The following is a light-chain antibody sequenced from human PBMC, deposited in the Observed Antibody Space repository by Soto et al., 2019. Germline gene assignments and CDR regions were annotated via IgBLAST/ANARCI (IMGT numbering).Light chain of an antibody. V-gene: IGLV2-23*01. J-gene: IGLJ3*02. CDR2: EGS. Sequence: QSVLTQPASVSGSPGQSITISCTGTISDVGSYNLVSWYQQHPGKAPKLMIYEGSKRPSGVSNRFSGSKSGNTASLTISGLQAEDEADYYCCSYAGSSGWVFGGGTKVTVL. CDR1: ISDVGSYNL. CDR3: CSYAGSSGWV.